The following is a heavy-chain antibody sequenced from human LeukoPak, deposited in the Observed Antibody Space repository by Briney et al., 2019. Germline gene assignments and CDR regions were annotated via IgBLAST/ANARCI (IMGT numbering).Heavy chain of an antibody. Sequence: PGGSLRLSCAASGFTFSSYEMNWVRQAPGKGLEWVANIKQDGSEKYYVDSVKGRFTISRDNTKNSLYLQMNSLRAEDTAVYYCAKDQDERGYSYGWGPEEWFGTNWFDPWGQGTLVTVSS. D-gene: IGHD5-18*01. CDR1: GFTFSSYE. CDR3: AKDQDERGYSYGWGPEEWFGTNWFDP. CDR2: IKQDGSEK. V-gene: IGHV3-7*03. J-gene: IGHJ5*02.